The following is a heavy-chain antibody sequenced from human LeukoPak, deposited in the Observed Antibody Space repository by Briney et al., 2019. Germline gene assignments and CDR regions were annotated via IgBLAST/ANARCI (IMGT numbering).Heavy chain of an antibody. V-gene: IGHV3-7*03. CDR2: IKEDGSEK. J-gene: IGHJ4*02. Sequence: PGGSLRLSCAASGFTFSNYWMSWVRQAPGKGLEWVANIKEDGSEKYYVDSVRGRFTISRDNSKNMLWLQMNSLRAEDTAVYYCAPPSQYQLLALGYWGQGTLVTVSS. CDR1: GFTFSNYW. CDR3: APPSQYQLLALGY. D-gene: IGHD2-2*01.